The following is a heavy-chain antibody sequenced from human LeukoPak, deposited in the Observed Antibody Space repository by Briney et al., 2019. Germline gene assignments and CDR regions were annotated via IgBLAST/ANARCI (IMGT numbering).Heavy chain of an antibody. Sequence: SETLSLTCTVSGGSISSSSYYWGWIRQPPGKRLEWIGSIYYSGSTYYNPSLKSRVTISVDTSKNQFSLKLSSVTAADTAVYYCARLIAVAGTITFDYWGQGTLVTVSS. J-gene: IGHJ4*02. CDR1: GGSISSSSYY. D-gene: IGHD6-19*01. V-gene: IGHV4-39*01. CDR3: ARLIAVAGTITFDY. CDR2: IYYSGST.